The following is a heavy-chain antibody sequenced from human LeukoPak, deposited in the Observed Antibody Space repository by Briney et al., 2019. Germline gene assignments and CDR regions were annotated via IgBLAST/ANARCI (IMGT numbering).Heavy chain of an antibody. J-gene: IGHJ4*02. V-gene: IGHV3-7*01. CDR3: ARDAESGGSYFDY. Sequence: GGSLRLSCAASGFTFSNYAMNWVRQAPGKGLEWVASMKQDGNEKYYVDSVKGRFTISRDNAKNSLNLQMNSLRAEDTAVYYCARDAESGGSYFDYWGQGTLVTVSS. CDR1: GFTFSNYA. CDR2: MKQDGNEK. D-gene: IGHD2-15*01.